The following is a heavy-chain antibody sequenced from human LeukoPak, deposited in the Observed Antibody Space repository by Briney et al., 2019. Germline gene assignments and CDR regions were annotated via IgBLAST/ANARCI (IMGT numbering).Heavy chain of an antibody. Sequence: GGSLRLSCAASGFTLSSYWMSWVRQAPGKGLEWVANIKQDGSEKYYVDSVKGRFTISRDNAKNSLYLQMNSLRAEDTAVYYCARDLDYGDYVWWGQGTLVTVSS. CDR2: IKQDGSEK. CDR3: ARDLDYGDYVW. J-gene: IGHJ4*02. V-gene: IGHV3-7*03. CDR1: GFTLSSYW. D-gene: IGHD4-17*01.